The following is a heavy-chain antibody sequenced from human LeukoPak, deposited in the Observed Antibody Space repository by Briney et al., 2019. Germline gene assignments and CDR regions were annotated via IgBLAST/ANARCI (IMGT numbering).Heavy chain of an antibody. D-gene: IGHD4-17*01. V-gene: IGHV3-21*04. CDR1: GFTFSSYS. J-gene: IGHJ4*02. CDR3: ARSSSNYGDYGGYYFDY. Sequence: PGGSLRLSCAASGFTFSSYSMNWVRQAPGKGLEWVSSISSSSSYIYYADSVKGRFTISRDNAKNSLYLQMNSLRAEDTAVYYCARSSSNYGDYGGYYFDYWGQGTLVTVSS. CDR2: ISSSSSYI.